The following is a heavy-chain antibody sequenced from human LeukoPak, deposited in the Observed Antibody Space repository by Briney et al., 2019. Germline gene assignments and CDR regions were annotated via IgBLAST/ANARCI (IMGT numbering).Heavy chain of an antibody. CDR1: GFTFSSYA. D-gene: IGHD3-10*01. V-gene: IGHV3-30-3*01. Sequence: PGGSLRLSCAASGFTFSSYAMHWVRQAPGKGLEWVAVISYDGSNKYYADSVKGRFTISRDNSKNTLYLQMDSLRAEDTAVYYCATGGGGIYFDYWGQGTLVTVSS. CDR2: ISYDGSNK. CDR3: ATGGGGIYFDY. J-gene: IGHJ4*02.